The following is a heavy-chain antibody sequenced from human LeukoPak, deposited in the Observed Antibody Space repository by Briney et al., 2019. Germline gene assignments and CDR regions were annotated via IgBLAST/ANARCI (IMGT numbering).Heavy chain of an antibody. J-gene: IGHJ4*02. Sequence: ASVKVSCKASGYTFTSYGISWVRQAPGQGLEWMGWISAYNGNTNYAQKLQGRVTMTTDTSTSTAYMELRSLRSDDTAVYYCARDNYYDSSGYFDYWGQGTLVTVSS. CDR3: ARDNYYDSSGYFDY. CDR1: GYTFTSYG. CDR2: ISAYNGNT. V-gene: IGHV1-18*01. D-gene: IGHD3-22*01.